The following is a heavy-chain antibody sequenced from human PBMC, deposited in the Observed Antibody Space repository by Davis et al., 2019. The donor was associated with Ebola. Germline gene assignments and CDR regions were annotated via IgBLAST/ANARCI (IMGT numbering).Heavy chain of an antibody. CDR2: INPNSGGT. CDR1: GYTFTGNY. Sequence: ASVKVSCKASGYTFTGNYIQWVRQAPGQGLEWMGRINPNSGGTNYAQKFQGRVTMSRDTSTSTAYMEMSRLRSDDTAVYFCARDRHYYDSSGYYYVSAFDIWGQGTMVTVSS. J-gene: IGHJ3*02. CDR3: ARDRHYYDSSGYYYVSAFDI. V-gene: IGHV1-2*06. D-gene: IGHD3-22*01.